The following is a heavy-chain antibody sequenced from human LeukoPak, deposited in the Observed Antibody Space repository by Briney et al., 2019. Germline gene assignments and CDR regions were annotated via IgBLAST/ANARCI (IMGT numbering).Heavy chain of an antibody. Sequence: GGSLRLSCAASGFTVSSNYMSWVRQAPGKGLEWVSVIYSGGSTYYADSVKGRFTISRDNSKNTLYLQMNSLRAEDTAVYYCARGGYYYDSSGYYYPFDYWGQGTPVTVSS. CDR2: IYSGGST. D-gene: IGHD3-22*01. CDR1: GFTVSSNY. J-gene: IGHJ4*02. V-gene: IGHV3-66*01. CDR3: ARGGYYYDSSGYYYPFDY.